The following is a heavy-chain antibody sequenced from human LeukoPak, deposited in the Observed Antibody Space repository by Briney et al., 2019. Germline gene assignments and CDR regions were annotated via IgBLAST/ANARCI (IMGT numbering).Heavy chain of an antibody. V-gene: IGHV4-61*05. CDR3: ARVNPYYYYMDV. CDR2: IYYSGST. CDR1: GGSISSSSYY. D-gene: IGHD1-14*01. Sequence: SETLSLTCTVSGGSISSSSYYWGWIRQPPGKGLEWIGYIYYSGSTNYNPSLKSRVTISVDTSKNQFSLKLSSVTAADTAVYYCARVNPYYYYMDVWGKGTTVTISS. J-gene: IGHJ6*03.